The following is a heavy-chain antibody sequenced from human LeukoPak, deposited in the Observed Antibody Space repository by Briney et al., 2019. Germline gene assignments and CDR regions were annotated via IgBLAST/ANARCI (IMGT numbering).Heavy chain of an antibody. CDR1: GYTFTGYY. Sequence: GASVKVSCKASGYTFTGYYMHWLRQAPGQGLEWMGWINPNSGGTNYAQKFQGRVTMTRDTSISTAYMELSRLRSDDTAVYYCARDRGQWLVGWFDPWGQGTLVTVSS. CDR2: INPNSGGT. V-gene: IGHV1-2*02. CDR3: ARDRGQWLVGWFDP. J-gene: IGHJ5*02. D-gene: IGHD6-19*01.